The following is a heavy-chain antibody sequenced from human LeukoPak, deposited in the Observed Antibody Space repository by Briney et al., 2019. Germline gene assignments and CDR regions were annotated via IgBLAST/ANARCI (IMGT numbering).Heavy chain of an antibody. CDR2: INPNSGGT. Sequence: ASVKVSCKASGYTFTGYYMHWVLQAPGQGLEWMGRINPNSGGTNYAQKFQGRVTMTWDTSISTAYMELSRLRSDDTAVYYCARDKDSSGADFDLWGRGTLVTVSS. V-gene: IGHV1-2*06. J-gene: IGHJ2*01. CDR3: ARDKDSSGADFDL. D-gene: IGHD6-19*01. CDR1: GYTFTGYY.